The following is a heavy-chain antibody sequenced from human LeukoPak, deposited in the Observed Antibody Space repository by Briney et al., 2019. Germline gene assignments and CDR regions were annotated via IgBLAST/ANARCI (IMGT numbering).Heavy chain of an antibody. CDR3: AKRMVRGVIYDY. CDR2: INSDGSST. Sequence: ETLSLTCTVSGGSISSGDYYWSWIRQPPGKGLVWVSRINSDGSSTSYADSVKGRFTISRDNSKNTLYLQMNSLRAEDTAVYYCAKRMVRGVIYDYWGQGTLVTVSS. J-gene: IGHJ4*02. V-gene: IGHV3-74*01. CDR1: GGSISSGDYY. D-gene: IGHD3-10*01.